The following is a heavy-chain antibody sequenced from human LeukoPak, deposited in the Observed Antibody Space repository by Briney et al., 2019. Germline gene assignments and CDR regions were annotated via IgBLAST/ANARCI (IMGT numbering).Heavy chain of an antibody. J-gene: IGHJ4*02. Sequence: SETLSLTCAVYGGSFSGYYWSWIRQPPGKGLEWIGEINHSGSTNYNPSLKSRVTISVDTSKNQFSLKLGSVTAADTAVYYCARIVGGLLPFDHWGQGTLVTVSS. CDR1: GGSFSGYY. V-gene: IGHV4-34*01. CDR2: INHSGST. CDR3: ARIVGGLLPFDH. D-gene: IGHD1-26*01.